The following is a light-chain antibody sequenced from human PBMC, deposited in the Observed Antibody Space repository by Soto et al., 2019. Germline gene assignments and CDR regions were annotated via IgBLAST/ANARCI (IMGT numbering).Light chain of an antibody. CDR3: AAWDTSLSRGV. CDR2: ENN. J-gene: IGLJ3*02. CDR1: SSNIGSDF. Sequence: QSVLTQPPSVSAAPGQKVTISCSGSSSNIGSDFVSWYQQLPGTAPQLLIYENNKRPSGIPDRFSGSKSATSATLGITGIQTGDEADYYCAAWDTSLSRGVFGGGTKVTVL. V-gene: IGLV1-51*02.